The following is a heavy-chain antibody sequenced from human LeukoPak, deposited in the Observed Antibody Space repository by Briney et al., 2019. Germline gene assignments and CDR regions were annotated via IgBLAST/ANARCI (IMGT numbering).Heavy chain of an antibody. CDR2: ISSSSTYI. J-gene: IGHJ4*02. V-gene: IGHV3-21*01. CDR1: GFTFSSYS. D-gene: IGHD5-18*01. CDR3: AREPTAMIL. Sequence: GGSLRLSCAASGFTFSSYSMSWVRQAPGKGLEWVSSISSSSTYIYYADSVKGRFTISRDNAKNSLCLQMNSLRAEDTAVYYCAREPTAMILWGQGTLVTVFS.